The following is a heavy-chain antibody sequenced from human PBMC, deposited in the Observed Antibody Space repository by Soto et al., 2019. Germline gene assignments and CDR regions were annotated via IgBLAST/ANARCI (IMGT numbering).Heavy chain of an antibody. D-gene: IGHD2-21*01. Sequence: GGSLRLSCAASGFTFSNYYMSWIRQAPGKGLEWVSYISSSGSTIYYADSVKGRFTISRDNAKNSLYLQMNSLRAEDTAVYYCAGEGSNTQCGFDMWGQGTMVTVSS. CDR3: AGEGSNTQCGFDM. V-gene: IGHV3-11*01. CDR1: GFTFSNYY. J-gene: IGHJ3*02. CDR2: ISSSGSTI.